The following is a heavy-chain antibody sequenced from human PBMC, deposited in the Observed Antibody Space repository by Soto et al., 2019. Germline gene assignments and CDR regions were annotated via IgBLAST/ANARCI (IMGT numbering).Heavy chain of an antibody. V-gene: IGHV4-30-4*01. CDR1: GGSISSGDYY. CDR2: IYYSGST. Sequence: SETLSLTCTVSGGSISSGDYYWSWIRQPPGKGLEWIGYIYYSGSTYYNPSLKSRVTISVDTSKNQFSLKLSSVTAADTAVYYCARDTVISNSAARGVDYWGQGTLVTVSS. CDR3: ARDTVISNSAARGVDY. D-gene: IGHD4-17*01. J-gene: IGHJ4*02.